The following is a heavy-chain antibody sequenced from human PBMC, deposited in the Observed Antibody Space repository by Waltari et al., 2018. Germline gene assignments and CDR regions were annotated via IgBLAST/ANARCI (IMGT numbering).Heavy chain of an antibody. Sequence: EVQLVESGGGLVQPGGSLRLSCAASGFTFSSYAMSWVPPAPGKGLEWVSAISGSGGSTYYADSVKGRFTISRDKSKNTLYLQMNSLRAEDTAVYYCAKYDVVVPAATPFDYWGQGTLVTVTS. V-gene: IGHV3-23*04. CDR1: GFTFSSYA. CDR2: ISGSGGST. CDR3: AKYDVVVPAATPFDY. D-gene: IGHD2-2*01. J-gene: IGHJ4*02.